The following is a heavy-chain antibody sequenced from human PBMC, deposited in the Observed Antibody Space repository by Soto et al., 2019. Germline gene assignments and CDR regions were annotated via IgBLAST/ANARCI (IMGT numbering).Heavy chain of an antibody. J-gene: IGHJ4*02. Sequence: ASVKVSCKASGGTFSSYAISWVRQAPGQGLEWMGGIIPIFGTANYAQKFQGRVTITADESTSTAYMELSSLRSEDTAVYYCARGYSGSYYRYFDYWGQGTLVTVSS. CDR2: IIPIFGTA. CDR3: ARGYSGSYYRYFDY. D-gene: IGHD1-26*01. CDR1: GGTFSSYA. V-gene: IGHV1-69*13.